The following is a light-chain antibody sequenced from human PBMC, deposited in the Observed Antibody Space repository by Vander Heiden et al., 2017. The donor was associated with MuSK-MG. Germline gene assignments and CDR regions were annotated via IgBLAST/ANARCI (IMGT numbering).Light chain of an antibody. Sequence: SYELTQPPSVSVSPGQTASITCSGDKLGDKYACWYQQKPGQSPVLVSYQDSKRPSGIPERVSGSNSGKTATLTISGTQAMDEADYYCQAWDSSTVVFGGGTKLTVL. CDR3: QAWDSSTVV. J-gene: IGLJ2*01. CDR1: KLGDKY. V-gene: IGLV3-1*01. CDR2: QDS.